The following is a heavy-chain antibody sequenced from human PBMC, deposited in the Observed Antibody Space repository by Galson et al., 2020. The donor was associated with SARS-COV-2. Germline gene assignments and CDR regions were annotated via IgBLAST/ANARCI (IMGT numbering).Heavy chain of an antibody. CDR1: GFTFNSYN. J-gene: IGHJ4*02. D-gene: IGHD3-3*01. V-gene: IGHV3-21*01. CDR3: TRVPKYYTFWSGSSYYFDY. CDR2: ITDSGSSI. Sequence: TGGSLRLSCAASGFTFNSYNMNWVRQAPGKGLEWVSSITDSGSSIYYADSVKGRFTISRDNAKNSLYLQMDTLRAEDTAIYYCTRVPKYYTFWSGSSYYFDYWGQGTLVTVSS.